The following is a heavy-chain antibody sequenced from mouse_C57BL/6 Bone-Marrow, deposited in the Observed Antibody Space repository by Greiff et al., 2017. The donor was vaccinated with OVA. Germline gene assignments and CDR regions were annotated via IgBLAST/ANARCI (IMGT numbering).Heavy chain of an antibody. CDR1: GYTFTSYT. V-gene: IGHV1-4*01. CDR3: AREGDDYEFAY. D-gene: IGHD2-4*01. Sequence: QVQLKESGAELARPGASVKMSCKASGYTFTSYTMHWVKQRPGQGLEWIGYINPSSGYTKYNQKFKDKATLTADKSSSTAYMQLSSLTSEDSAVYYCAREGDDYEFAYWGQGTLVTVSA. CDR2: INPSSGYT. J-gene: IGHJ3*01.